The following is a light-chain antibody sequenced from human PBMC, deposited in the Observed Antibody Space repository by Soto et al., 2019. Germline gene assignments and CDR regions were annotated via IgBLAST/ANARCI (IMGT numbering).Light chain of an antibody. CDR1: SSDIGAYNY. J-gene: IGLJ1*01. CDR3: CSYTTNNTYV. Sequence: QSALTQPASVSGSPGQSITISCTGTSSDIGAYNYVSWYQQHSGKAPKLMIYEVSNRPSGISNRFSGSKSSDTASLTISGLHREDEADYYCCSYTTNNTYVFGTGTKVTVL. V-gene: IGLV2-14*01. CDR2: EVS.